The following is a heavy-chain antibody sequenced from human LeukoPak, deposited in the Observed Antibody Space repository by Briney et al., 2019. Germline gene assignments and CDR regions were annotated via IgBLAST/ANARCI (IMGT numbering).Heavy chain of an antibody. D-gene: IGHD3-22*01. Sequence: GGSLRLSCAASGFTVSSNYMSLVRQAPGKGLEWVSVIYSGGSTYYADSVKGRFTISRDNSKNTLYLQMNSLRAEDTAVYYCARDPYYYDSSGYFGDYWGQGTLVTVSS. V-gene: IGHV3-66*01. CDR1: GFTVSSNY. CDR2: IYSGGST. CDR3: ARDPYYYDSSGYFGDY. J-gene: IGHJ4*02.